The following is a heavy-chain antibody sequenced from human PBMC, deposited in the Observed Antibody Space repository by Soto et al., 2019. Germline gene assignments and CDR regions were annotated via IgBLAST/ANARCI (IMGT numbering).Heavy chain of an antibody. CDR1: GDSISRYY. D-gene: IGHD3-10*01. CDR3: ARDQGGEFLKGSGMDV. J-gene: IGHJ6*02. V-gene: IGHV4-59*01. Sequence: QVQLQESGPGLVKPSETLSLTCTVSGDSISRYYWSWIRLSPGKGLEWIGYIYYSGETNDNPSVXPXAXIXLDPTTNQFSLKLSSVTAAATAVYYGARDQGGEFLKGSGMDVWGQGTTVTVSS. CDR2: IYYSGET.